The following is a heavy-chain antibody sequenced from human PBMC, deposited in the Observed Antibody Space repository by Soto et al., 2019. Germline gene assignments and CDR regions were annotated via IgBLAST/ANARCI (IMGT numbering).Heavy chain of an antibody. Sequence: PGGSLRLSCAASGFTFRRYDMNRVRQAPGKGLEWVSFITGSGSSTYNAESVKGRFTISRDNSRNTLYLQMNSLRAEDTAVYYCAKESSNYPYFDYWGQGTLVTVSS. J-gene: IGHJ4*02. CDR1: GFTFRRYD. CDR2: ITGSGSST. V-gene: IGHV3-23*01. D-gene: IGHD3-3*01. CDR3: AKESSNYPYFDY.